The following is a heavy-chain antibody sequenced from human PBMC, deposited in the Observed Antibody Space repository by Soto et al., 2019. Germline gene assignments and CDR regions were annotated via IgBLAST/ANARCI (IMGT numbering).Heavy chain of an antibody. V-gene: IGHV3-21*03. CDR1: GFNFSSYG. CDR3: ARYYDFWSGYYFADY. Sequence: PXVSLRLACAASGFNFSSYGMNWVRQAPGKGLEWVSFISSSSTYIYYADSLKGRFTISRDNAKNSLYLQMDSLRAEDAALYYCARYYDFWSGYYFADYWGQRTLVTVSS. CDR2: ISSSSTYI. D-gene: IGHD3-3*01. J-gene: IGHJ4*02.